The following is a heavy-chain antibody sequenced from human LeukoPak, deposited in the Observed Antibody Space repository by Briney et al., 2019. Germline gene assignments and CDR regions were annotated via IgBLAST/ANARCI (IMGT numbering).Heavy chain of an antibody. CDR3: LRDLIR. J-gene: IGHJ4*01. D-gene: IGHD3-10*01. CDR1: GFTFSTHW. CDR2: ISTDGRST. Sequence: GGSLRLSCGASGFTFSTHWKHWVRQPPGKGLVWLSRISTDGRSTYYADSVKGRFTISRDNARNPLYLQMNSLRAEDTAVYYCLRDLIRGDQGTLVTVSS. V-gene: IGHV3-74*01.